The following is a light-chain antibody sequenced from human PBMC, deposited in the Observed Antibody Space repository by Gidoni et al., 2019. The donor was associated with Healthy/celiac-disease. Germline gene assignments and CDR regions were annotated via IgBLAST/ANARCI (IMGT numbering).Light chain of an antibody. CDR1: QSLLHSNGYNY. CDR3: MQALQTPYT. Sequence: DILMTQSPLSLPVTPGEPASISCRSSQSLLHSNGYNYLYWYLQKPGQSPQLLIYLGSNRASGVPDRFSGSGSGTDCTLKISRVEAEDVGVYYCMQALQTPYTFXXXTKLEIK. CDR2: LGS. V-gene: IGKV2-28*01. J-gene: IGKJ2*01.